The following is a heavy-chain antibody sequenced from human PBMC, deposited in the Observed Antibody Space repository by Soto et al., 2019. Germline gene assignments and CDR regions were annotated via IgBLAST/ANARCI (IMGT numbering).Heavy chain of an antibody. V-gene: IGHV1-18*04. CDR3: ARAHYYDSSGYFDY. CDR1: GYTFTSYG. Sequence: ATVKVSCKASGYTFTSYGISWVRQAPGQGLEWMGWSSAYNGNTNYAQKLQGRVTMTTDTSTSTAYMELRSLRSDDTAVYYCARAHYYDSSGYFDYWGQGTLVTVSS. J-gene: IGHJ4*02. CDR2: SSAYNGNT. D-gene: IGHD3-22*01.